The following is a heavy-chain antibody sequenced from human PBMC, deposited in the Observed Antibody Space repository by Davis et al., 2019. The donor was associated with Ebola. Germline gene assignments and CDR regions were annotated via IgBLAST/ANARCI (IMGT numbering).Heavy chain of an antibody. J-gene: IGHJ4*02. CDR2: INWNGGST. D-gene: IGHD3-9*01. CDR3: ARLRYSDH. V-gene: IGHV3-20*04. Sequence: GGSLRLSCAASGFTVSSNYMSWVRQAPGKGLEWVSGINWNGGSTGYADSVRGRFTISRDNAKNAVYLQMNSLRAEDTTVYYCARLRYSDHWGQGTLVTVSS. CDR1: GFTVSSNY.